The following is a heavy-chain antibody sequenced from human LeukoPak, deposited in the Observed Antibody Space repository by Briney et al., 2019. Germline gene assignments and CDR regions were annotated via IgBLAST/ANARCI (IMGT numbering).Heavy chain of an antibody. CDR1: GGSISSGDYY. Sequence: SETLSLTCTVSGGSISSGDYYWSWIRQPPGKGLEWIGYIYYSGSTYYNPSLKSRVTISVDTSKNQSSLKLSSVTAADTAVYYCARDLLNEGNHLDYWGQGTLVTVSS. CDR2: IYYSGST. CDR3: ARDLLNEGNHLDY. J-gene: IGHJ4*02. V-gene: IGHV4-30-4*01. D-gene: IGHD4-23*01.